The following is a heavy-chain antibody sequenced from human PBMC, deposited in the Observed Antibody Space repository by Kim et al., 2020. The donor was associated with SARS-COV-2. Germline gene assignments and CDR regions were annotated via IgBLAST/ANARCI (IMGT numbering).Heavy chain of an antibody. CDR1: GGSFSGYY. Sequence: SETLSLTCAVYGGSFSGYYWSWIRQPPGKGLEWIGEINHSGSTNYNPSLKSRVTISVDTSKNQFSLKLSSVTAADTAVYYCARVDYYGMDVWGQGTTVTV. V-gene: IGHV4-34*01. CDR2: INHSGST. CDR3: ARVDYYGMDV. J-gene: IGHJ6*02.